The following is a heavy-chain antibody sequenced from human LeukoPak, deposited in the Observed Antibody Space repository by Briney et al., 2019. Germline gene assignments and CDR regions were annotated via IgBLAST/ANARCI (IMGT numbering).Heavy chain of an antibody. CDR1: GGSISSYY. J-gene: IGHJ6*02. V-gene: IGHV4-59*01. CDR2: IHHTGST. D-gene: IGHD6-13*01. Sequence: PSETLSLTCTVSGGSISSYYWSWIRQPPGKGLEWIGYIHHTGSTNYNPSLKSRVTISLDTSKNQFSLKLNSVIAADTAVYCCASIAAAGKTPHGMDVWGQGTTVTVSS. CDR3: ASIAAAGKTPHGMDV.